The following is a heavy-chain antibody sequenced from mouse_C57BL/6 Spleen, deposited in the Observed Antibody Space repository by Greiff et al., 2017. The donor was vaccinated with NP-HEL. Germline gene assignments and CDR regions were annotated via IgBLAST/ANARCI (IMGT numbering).Heavy chain of an antibody. D-gene: IGHD2-3*01. CDR1: GYTFTSYW. J-gene: IGHJ4*01. V-gene: IGHV1-52*01. CDR2: IDPSDSET. CDR3: AICYDGYYYYAMDY. Sequence: QVQLQQSGAELVRPGSSVKLSCKASGYTFTSYWMHWVKQRPIQGLEWIGNIDPSDSETHYNQKFKDKATLTVDKSSSTAYMQLSSLTSEDSAVYYCAICYDGYYYYAMDYWGQGTSVTVSS.